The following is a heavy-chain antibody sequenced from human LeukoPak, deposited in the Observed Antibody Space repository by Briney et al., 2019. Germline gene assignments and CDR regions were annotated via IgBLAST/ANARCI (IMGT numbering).Heavy chain of an antibody. Sequence: ASVKVSCKASGYTFTGYYIHWVRQAPGQGLEWMGRIIPILGIANYAQKFQGRVTITADKSTSTAYMELSSLRSEDTAVYYCAEESVTYYYDSSGLFDYWGQGTLVTVSS. CDR1: GYTFTGYY. D-gene: IGHD3-22*01. J-gene: IGHJ4*02. CDR2: IIPILGIA. CDR3: AEESVTYYYDSSGLFDY. V-gene: IGHV1-69*02.